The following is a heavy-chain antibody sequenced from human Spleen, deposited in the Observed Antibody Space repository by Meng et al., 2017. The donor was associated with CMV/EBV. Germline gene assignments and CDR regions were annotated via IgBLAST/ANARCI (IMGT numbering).Heavy chain of an antibody. CDR1: GFTVSTNY. CDR2: ISGSGGGT. CDR3: AKVRAHFDWLLCDY. Sequence: GGSLRLSCAASGFTVSTNYMNWVRQAPGKGLEWVSGISGSGGGTYYADSVKGRFTISRDNSKNTLYLQMNSLRAEDTAVYYCAKVRAHFDWLLCDYWGQGTLVTVSS. J-gene: IGHJ4*02. D-gene: IGHD3-9*01. V-gene: IGHV3-23*01.